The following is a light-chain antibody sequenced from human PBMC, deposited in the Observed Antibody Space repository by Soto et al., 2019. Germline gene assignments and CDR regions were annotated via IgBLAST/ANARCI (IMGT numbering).Light chain of an antibody. CDR2: EGS. CDR3: QQYITYSRT. Sequence: DIQMTQSPSTLSASVGDRVTITCRARQSIGDWLAWYQQKPGEAPKLLIYEGSTLERGVPSRFSGRGSGKEFIHTNGRLQPDDCATFYCQQYITYSRTFGQGTKV. CDR1: QSIGDW. V-gene: IGKV1-5*03. J-gene: IGKJ1*01.